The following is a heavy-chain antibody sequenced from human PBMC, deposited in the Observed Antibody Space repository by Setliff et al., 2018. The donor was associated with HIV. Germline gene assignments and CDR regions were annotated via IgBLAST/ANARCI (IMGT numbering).Heavy chain of an antibody. CDR1: GLLFTNAW. V-gene: IGHV3-15*01. CDR3: TTRGTWDYRDYFDY. D-gene: IGHD1-26*01. CDR2: IKTKTDGGTT. Sequence: LRLSCAASGLLFTNAWMSWVRQAPGKGLEWVGRIKTKTDGGTTDHAAPVKGRFTISRDDSKKMLYLQMNSLKTEDTAVYYCTTRGTWDYRDYFDYWGQGTLVTVSS. J-gene: IGHJ4*02.